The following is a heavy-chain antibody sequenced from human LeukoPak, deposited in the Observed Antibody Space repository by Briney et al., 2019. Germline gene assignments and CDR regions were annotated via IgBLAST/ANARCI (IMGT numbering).Heavy chain of an antibody. CDR1: GGSFSGYF. J-gene: IGHJ6*02. CDR3: ARGSESSSSWYYYYYYGMDV. V-gene: IGHV4-59*01. D-gene: IGHD6-13*01. CDR2: IYYSGST. Sequence: SETLSLTCAVYGGSFSGYFWSWIRQPPGKGLEWIGYIYYSGSTNYNPSLKSRVTISVDTSKNQFSLKLSSVTAADTAVYYCARGSESSSSWYYYYYYGMDVWGQGTTVTVSS.